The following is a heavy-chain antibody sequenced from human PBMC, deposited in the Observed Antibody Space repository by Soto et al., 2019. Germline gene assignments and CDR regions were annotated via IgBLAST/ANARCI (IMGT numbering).Heavy chain of an antibody. CDR2: IHPSGGGS. D-gene: IGHD2-21*02. CDR3: ARGGHIAVVTDSFDY. J-gene: IGHJ4*02. Sequence: ASVKVSCKVSGHSLAELGMHWVRQAPGQGLEWMGIIHPSGGGSTYAQKFLGRVTMTRDTSTSTVFMELSSLRSADTAVYYCARGGHIAVVTDSFDYWGQGTLVTVSS. CDR1: GHSLAELG. V-gene: IGHV1-46*03.